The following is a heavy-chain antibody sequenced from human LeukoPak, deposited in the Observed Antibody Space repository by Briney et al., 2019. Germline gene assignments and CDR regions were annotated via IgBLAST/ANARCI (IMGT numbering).Heavy chain of an antibody. J-gene: IGHJ4*02. CDR1: GFTFSSYW. V-gene: IGHV3-7*01. Sequence: QPGGSLRLSCAASGFTFSSYWMSWVRQAPGKGLEWVANIKQDGSEKYYVDSVKGRFTISRDNAKNSLYLQMNSLRAEDTAVYYCAREGWYYDSSGYYQRGGSFDYWGQGTLVTVSP. CDR3: AREGWYYDSSGYYQRGGSFDY. D-gene: IGHD3-22*01. CDR2: IKQDGSEK.